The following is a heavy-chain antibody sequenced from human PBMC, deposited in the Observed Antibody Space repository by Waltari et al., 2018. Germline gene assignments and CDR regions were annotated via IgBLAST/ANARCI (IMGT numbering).Heavy chain of an antibody. Sequence: VQLMQSPAAVQKPAASVKVSCQASGYTFSGYYLDWVRRAPGQGLEWMGGIIPIIGTANYAQKFQGRVTMTADESTSTAYMELSSLRSEDTAVYYCARVGLNGSGSYAYWGQGTLVTVSS. CDR1: GYTFSGYY. D-gene: IGHD3-10*01. V-gene: IGHV1-69*01. CDR3: ARVGLNGSGSYAY. J-gene: IGHJ4*02. CDR2: IIPIIGTA.